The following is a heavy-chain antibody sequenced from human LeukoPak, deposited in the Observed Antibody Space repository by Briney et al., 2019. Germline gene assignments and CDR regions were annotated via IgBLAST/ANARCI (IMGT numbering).Heavy chain of an antibody. J-gene: IGHJ3*02. D-gene: IGHD1-1*01. Sequence: PGGSLRLSCAAPGFTFSSYAMSWVRQAPGKGLEWVSSISESGGSTYYADSGKGRFTISRDNSKNTLYLQMNSLRVEDTAVYYCAKGNAAFDIWGQGTMVTVSS. CDR3: AKGNAAFDI. CDR1: GFTFSSYA. CDR2: ISESGGST. V-gene: IGHV3-23*01.